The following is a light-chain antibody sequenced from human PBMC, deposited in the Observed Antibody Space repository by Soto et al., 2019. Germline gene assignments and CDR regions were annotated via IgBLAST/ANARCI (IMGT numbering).Light chain of an antibody. J-gene: IGLJ1*01. CDR2: EVT. V-gene: IGLV2-14*01. CDR1: SSDVGGYNH. CDR3: SSNTASTTRI. Sequence: QSALTQPASVSGSPGQSITISCTGTSSDVGGYNHVSWYQHHPGKAPKRIIYEVTKRPSGVSNRFSGSKSGDTASLTISGLQAEDEADYYCSSNTASTTRIFGTGTKVTVL.